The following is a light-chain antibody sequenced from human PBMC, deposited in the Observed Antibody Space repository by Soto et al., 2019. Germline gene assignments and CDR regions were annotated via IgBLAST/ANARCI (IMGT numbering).Light chain of an antibody. CDR2: GAS. V-gene: IGKV3-20*01. CDR1: QSVSSSY. Sequence: EIVLTQSPGTLSLSTGERATLSCRTSQSVSSSYLAWYQQKPGQAPRLLIYGASSRATGIPDRFSGSGSGTDFTLTISRLEPEHFAVYYCQQYDNSPITFGQGTKVDIK. CDR3: QQYDNSPIT. J-gene: IGKJ1*01.